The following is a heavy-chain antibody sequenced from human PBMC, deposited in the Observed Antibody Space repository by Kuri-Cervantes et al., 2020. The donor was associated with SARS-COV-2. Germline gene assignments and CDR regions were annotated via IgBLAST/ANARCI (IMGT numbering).Heavy chain of an antibody. V-gene: IGHV3-30*04. CDR2: ISYDGSNK. Sequence: GESLKISCAASGFTFSSYAMHWVRQAPGKGLEWVAVISYDGSNKYYADSVKGRFTISRDNSKNTLYLQMNSLRAEDTAVYYCARDSQWELSYYFDYWGQGTLVTAPQ. CDR1: GFTFSSYA. CDR3: ARDSQWELSYYFDY. J-gene: IGHJ4*02. D-gene: IGHD1-26*01.